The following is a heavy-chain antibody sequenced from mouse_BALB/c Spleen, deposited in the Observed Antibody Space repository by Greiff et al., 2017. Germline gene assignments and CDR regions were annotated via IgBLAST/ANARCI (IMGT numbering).Heavy chain of an antibody. CDR3: ARNEGTGFAY. Sequence: VKLLESGPGLVQPSPSLSITCTASGFSLTSYGVHWVRQSPGKGLEWLGVIWSGGSTDYNAAFISRLSISKDNSKSQVFFKMNSLQADDTAIYYCARNEGTGFAYWGQGTLVTVSA. CDR1: GFSLTSYG. V-gene: IGHV2-4-1*01. D-gene: IGHD3-3*01. J-gene: IGHJ3*01. CDR2: IWSGGST.